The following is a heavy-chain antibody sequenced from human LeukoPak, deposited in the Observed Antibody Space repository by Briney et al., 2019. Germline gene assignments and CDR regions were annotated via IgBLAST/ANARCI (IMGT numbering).Heavy chain of an antibody. J-gene: IGHJ4*02. Sequence: GASVKVSCKASGYTFTSYGISWVRQAPGQGLEWMGWISAYNGNTNYTQKLQGRVTMTTDTSTSTAYMELRSLRSDDTAVYYCARDSNYDYVWGSYRSPFDYWGQGTLVTVSS. CDR1: GYTFTSYG. CDR3: ARDSNYDYVWGSYRSPFDY. V-gene: IGHV1-18*01. D-gene: IGHD3-16*02. CDR2: ISAYNGNT.